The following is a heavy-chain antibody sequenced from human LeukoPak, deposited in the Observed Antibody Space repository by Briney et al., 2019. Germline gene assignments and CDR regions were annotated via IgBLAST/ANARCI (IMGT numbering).Heavy chain of an antibody. CDR2: IYSSGNT. J-gene: IGHJ5*02. D-gene: IGHD3-16*01. V-gene: IGHV4-4*07. CDR3: ARVVIVRGSHGWFDP. Sequence: PSETLSLTCTVSGASMSSYYWTWIRQPAGKGLEWIGRIYSSGNTNYNPSLKSRITMSLDTSSNQFSLRLTSVTAADTAVYYCARVVIVRGSHGWFDPWGQGTLVTVSS. CDR1: GASMSSYY.